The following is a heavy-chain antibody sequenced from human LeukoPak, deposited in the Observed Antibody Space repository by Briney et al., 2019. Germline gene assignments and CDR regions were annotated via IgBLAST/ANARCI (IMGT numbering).Heavy chain of an antibody. V-gene: IGHV3-66*01. J-gene: IGHJ4*02. D-gene: IGHD3-10*01. CDR3: ARVGRFGELLTSYFDY. CDR1: GFIVSSND. CDR2: IYICGTT. Sequence: GGSLRLSCAASGFIVSSNDMTWVRQAPPNGLEWVSVIYICGTTYYADPVKDRFTISRDNSKNTLYLQMNRLRGEDTAVYYCARVGRFGELLTSYFDYWGQGTLVTVSS.